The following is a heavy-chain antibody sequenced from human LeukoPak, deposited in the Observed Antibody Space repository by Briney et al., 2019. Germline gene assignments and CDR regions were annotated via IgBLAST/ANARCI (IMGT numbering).Heavy chain of an antibody. V-gene: IGHV3-48*04. CDR3: ASNYDTSRPLDP. D-gene: IGHD3-22*01. CDR1: GFTFSSYS. Sequence: PGGSLRLSCAASGFTFSSYSMNWVRQAPGKGLEWVSYISSSSRTIYYADSVKGRFTISRDNAKNSLYLQMNSLRAEDTAVYYCASNYDTSRPLDPWGQGTLVTVSS. J-gene: IGHJ5*02. CDR2: ISSSSRTI.